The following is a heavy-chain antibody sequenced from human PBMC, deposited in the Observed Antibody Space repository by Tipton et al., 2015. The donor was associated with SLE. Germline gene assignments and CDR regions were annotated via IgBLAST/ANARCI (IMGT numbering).Heavy chain of an antibody. CDR2: IYYSGST. D-gene: IGHD3-3*01. V-gene: IGHV4-59*12. CDR3: ARLEDPFGIFGVPKGWFDP. CDR1: GASLSTYF. J-gene: IGHJ5*02. Sequence: TLSLTCTVSGASLSTYFWSWIRQPPGKGLEWIGYIYYSGSTNYNPSLKSRVTISMDKSNNEFSLKLTSVTAADTAVYYCARLEDPFGIFGVPKGWFDPWGQGTLVTVSS.